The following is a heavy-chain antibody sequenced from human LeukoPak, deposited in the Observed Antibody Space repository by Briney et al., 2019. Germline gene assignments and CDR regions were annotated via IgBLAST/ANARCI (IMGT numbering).Heavy chain of an antibody. D-gene: IGHD3-10*01. CDR1: GFTFSDHY. CDR2: SRSKTNRYTT. CDR3: ARESDRFGDWFDP. V-gene: IGHV3-72*01. Sequence: GGSLRLSCAASGFTFSDHYLDWVRQAPGKGLEWVGRSRSKTNRYTTQYAASVKGRFTISRDDSKNSLYLQMNSLKTEDTAVYYCARESDRFGDWFDPWGQGTLVTVSS. J-gene: IGHJ5*02.